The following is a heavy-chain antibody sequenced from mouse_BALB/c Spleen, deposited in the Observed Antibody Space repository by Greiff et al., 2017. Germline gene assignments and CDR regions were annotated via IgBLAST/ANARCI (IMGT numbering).Heavy chain of an antibody. V-gene: IGHV1-7*01. J-gene: IGHJ4*01. D-gene: IGHD4-1*01. CDR2: INPSTGYT. CDR3: ARSVTGSYAMDY. Sequence: VQLQQSGAELAKPGASVKMSCKASGYTFTSYWMHWVKQRPGQGLEWIGYINPSTGYTEYNQKFKDKATLTADKSSSTAYMQLSSLTSEDSAVYYCARSVTGSYAMDYWGQGTSVTVSS. CDR1: GYTFTSYW.